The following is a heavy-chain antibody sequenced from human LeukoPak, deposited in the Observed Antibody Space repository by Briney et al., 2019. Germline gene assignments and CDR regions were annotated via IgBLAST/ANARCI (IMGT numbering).Heavy chain of an antibody. CDR3: ARQKRIVVVPAAFDY. D-gene: IGHD2-2*01. CDR2: IYYSGST. J-gene: IGHJ4*02. V-gene: IGHV4-59*01. Sequence: SETLSLTCTVSGGSISSYYWSWIRQPPGKGLEWIGYIYYSGSTNYNPSLKSRVTISVDTSKNQFPLKLSSVTAADTAVYYCARQKRIVVVPAAFDYWGQGTLVTVSS. CDR1: GGSISSYY.